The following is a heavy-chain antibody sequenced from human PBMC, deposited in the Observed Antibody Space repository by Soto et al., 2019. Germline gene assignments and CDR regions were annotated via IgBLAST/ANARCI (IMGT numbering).Heavy chain of an antibody. CDR3: AREPFWSIRLPRDAFDV. V-gene: IGHV3-53*01. Sequence: EAQLVESGGGLIQPGGSLRLSCAASGFSVNSDYMTWVRQAPGKGLEWVSVIYLDGSTFYSDSVKGRFTISKDSSKNTVFLQRNNLRTVYTAVYFCAREPFWSIRLPRDAFDVWGQGTMVTVSS. CDR2: IYLDGST. CDR1: GFSVNSDY. J-gene: IGHJ3*01. D-gene: IGHD3-3*01.